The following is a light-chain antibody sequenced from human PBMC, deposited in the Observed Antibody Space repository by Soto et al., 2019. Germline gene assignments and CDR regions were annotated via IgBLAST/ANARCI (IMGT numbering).Light chain of an antibody. Sequence: ELVMTQSPATLSVSPGERATLSCRASQSVNSNLAWYQQRPGQAPRLLIYGASTRATGIPARFSGSGSGTDFTLTISNLQPEDFAVYYCQQYNNWPPWTFGQGTKVEIK. CDR2: GAS. J-gene: IGKJ1*01. V-gene: IGKV3-15*01. CDR3: QQYNNWPPWT. CDR1: QSVNSN.